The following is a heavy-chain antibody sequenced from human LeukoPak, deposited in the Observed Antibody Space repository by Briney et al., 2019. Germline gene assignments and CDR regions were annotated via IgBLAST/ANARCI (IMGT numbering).Heavy chain of an antibody. J-gene: IGHJ4*02. CDR2: IYSAGYT. CDR1: GFTVSSNY. V-gene: IGHV3-66*01. D-gene: IGHD1-1*01. Sequence: PGGSLRLSCAASGFTVSSNYMSWVRQAPGKGLEWVSIIYSAGYTYYADSVKSRFTISRDNSKNTLYLQMNSLRAEDTAVYYCARGLTWKAPDYWGQGTLVTVSS. CDR3: ARGLTWKAPDY.